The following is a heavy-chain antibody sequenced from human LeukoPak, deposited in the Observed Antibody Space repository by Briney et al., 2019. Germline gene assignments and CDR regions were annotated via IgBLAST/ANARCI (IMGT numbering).Heavy chain of an antibody. CDR2: ISASSGRT. V-gene: IGHV3-23*01. CDR3: ARDCDFYDSMTFYGMDV. D-gene: IGHD3-3*01. J-gene: IGHJ6*02. Sequence: GGSLRLSCAPSGFSFSNYAMSWARHAPGKGLEWVSDISASSGRTYYADSVTGRFTTSRDHSKNTLYMQMNRLITNDTALYYCARDCDFYDSMTFYGMDVWGQGTTVIVSS. CDR1: GFSFSNYA.